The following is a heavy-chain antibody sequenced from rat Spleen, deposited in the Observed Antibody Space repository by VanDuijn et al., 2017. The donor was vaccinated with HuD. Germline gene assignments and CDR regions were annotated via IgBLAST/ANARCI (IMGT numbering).Heavy chain of an antibody. CDR3: ARRDFSSFIYAFFDY. V-gene: IGHV5-22*01. Sequence: EVQLVESGGGLVQPGRSMKLSCVASGFTFSDYYMAWVRQAPKKGLEWVASISYDGSRSYYRDSVKGRFTVSRDNAKSTLYLQMDSLRSEDTATYYCARRDFSSFIYAFFDYWGQGVMVTVSS. CDR2: ISYDGSRS. CDR1: GFTFSDYY. D-gene: IGHD1-2*01. J-gene: IGHJ2*01.